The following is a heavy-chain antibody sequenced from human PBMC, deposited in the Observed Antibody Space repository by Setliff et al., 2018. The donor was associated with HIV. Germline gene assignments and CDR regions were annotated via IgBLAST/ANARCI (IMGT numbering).Heavy chain of an antibody. CDR1: GFSFSDHA. D-gene: IGHD3-3*01. CDR3: AKYTRGGSIFYYMDV. CDR2: VLRGGSTT. V-gene: IGHV3-23*03. J-gene: IGHJ6*03. Sequence: PGESLTISCAASGFSFSDHAMSWVRRAPGMGLGWLSVVLRGGSTTYSADSVKGRLTISRDDSKNTVYLEMSSLRAEDTAVYFCAKYTRGGSIFYYMDVWGKGTTVTVSS.